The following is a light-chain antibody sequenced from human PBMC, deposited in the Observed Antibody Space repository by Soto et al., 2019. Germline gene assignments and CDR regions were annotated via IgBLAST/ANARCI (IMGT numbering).Light chain of an antibody. CDR1: SSDVGAYDY. J-gene: IGLJ1*01. CDR2: EVA. CDR3: SSYGGSNNYV. V-gene: IGLV2-8*01. Sequence: QSVLSQPPSASGSPGQSVTISCTGTSSDVGAYDYVSWYQQHPGKAPKLMIYEVAKRPSGVPDRFSGSKSGYTASLTVSGLQAEDEADYYCSSYGGSNNYVFGIGTKVTVL.